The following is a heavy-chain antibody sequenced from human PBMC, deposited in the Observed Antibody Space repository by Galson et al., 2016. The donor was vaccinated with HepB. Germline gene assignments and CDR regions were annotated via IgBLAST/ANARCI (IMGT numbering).Heavy chain of an antibody. CDR1: GFTFSHYE. D-gene: IGHD3-9*01. J-gene: IGHJ4*02. V-gene: IGHV3-48*03. CDR3: AREPVRLDDLLTGPPKNPDY. CDR2: ISSSGTTI. Sequence: SLRLSCAASGFTFSHYEMNWVRQAPGKGLEWVSCISSSGTTIYYADSVKGRFTISRDNAKNSLSLQMNSLRAKDTAVYYCAREPVRLDDLLTGPPKNPDYWGQGTLVTVSS.